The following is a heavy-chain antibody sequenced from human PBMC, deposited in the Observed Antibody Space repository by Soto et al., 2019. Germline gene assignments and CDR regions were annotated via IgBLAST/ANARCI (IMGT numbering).Heavy chain of an antibody. V-gene: IGHV4-31*03. CDR3: ASGYYDILTGYPGPFDY. D-gene: IGHD3-9*01. Sequence: SETLSLTCTVSGGSISSGGYYWSWIRQHPGKGLEWIGYTYYSGSTYYNPSLKSRVTISVDTSKNQFSLKLSSVTAADTAVYYCASGYYDILTGYPGPFDYWGQGTLVTVSS. CDR2: TYYSGST. CDR1: GGSISSGGYY. J-gene: IGHJ4*02.